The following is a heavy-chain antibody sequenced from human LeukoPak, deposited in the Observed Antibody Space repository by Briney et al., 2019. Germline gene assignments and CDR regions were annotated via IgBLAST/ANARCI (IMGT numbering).Heavy chain of an antibody. CDR2: IDHSGGT. CDR1: GGSLINYY. Sequence: SETLSLTCAVYGGSLINYYWSWLRQSPGKGLEWIGDIDHSGGTSYNPALRSRVTMSIDPSRNQFYLKINSVTASDTAVYYCAMVLWQSGRPGPWDQGSLVTVSS. D-gene: IGHD4/OR15-4a*01. CDR3: AMVLWQSGRPGP. V-gene: IGHV4-34*01. J-gene: IGHJ5*02.